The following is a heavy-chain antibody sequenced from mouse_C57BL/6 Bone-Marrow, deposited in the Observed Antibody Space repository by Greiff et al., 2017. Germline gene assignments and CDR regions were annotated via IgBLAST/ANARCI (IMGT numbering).Heavy chain of an antibody. D-gene: IGHD1-1*01. Sequence: QVHVKQSGPELVKPGASVKLSCKASGYTFTSYDINWVKQRPGQGLEWIGWIYPRDGSTKYNEKFKGKATLTVDTSSSTAYMELHSLTSEDSAVXFVARPTTVVATWNWYFDVWGTGTTVTVSS. CDR2: IYPRDGST. CDR3: ARPTTVVATWNWYFDV. J-gene: IGHJ1*03. V-gene: IGHV1-85*01. CDR1: GYTFTSYD.